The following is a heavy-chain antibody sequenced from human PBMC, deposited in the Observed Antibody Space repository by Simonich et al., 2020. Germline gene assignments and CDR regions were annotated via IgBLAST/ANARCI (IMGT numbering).Heavy chain of an antibody. V-gene: IGHV1-2*02. Sequence: QVQLVQSGAEVTTPGASVKVSCKASGYTFTGYYMHWVRQAHGQGLEWMGWINPNRGGTKYAQKFQGRVTRTRDTAISTAYMELSRLRSDDTAVYYCARGALTGDYYYMDVWGKGTTVTVSS. CDR1: GYTFTGYY. J-gene: IGHJ6*03. CDR2: INPNRGGT. CDR3: ARGALTGDYYYMDV. D-gene: IGHD7-27*01.